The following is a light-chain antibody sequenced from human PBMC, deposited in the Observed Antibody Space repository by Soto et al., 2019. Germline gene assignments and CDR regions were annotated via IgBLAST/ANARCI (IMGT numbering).Light chain of an antibody. CDR3: QQRGNGPPT. J-gene: IGKJ1*01. Sequence: EIVLTQSPATLSLSPGQRATLSCRASQSVGRYLAWYQQKPGQAPRLVIYETSNRATGIPARFGGTGSGTDFTLTISSLEPEDFAVYYCQQRGNGPPTFGQGTKVEIK. V-gene: IGKV3-11*01. CDR1: QSVGRY. CDR2: ETS.